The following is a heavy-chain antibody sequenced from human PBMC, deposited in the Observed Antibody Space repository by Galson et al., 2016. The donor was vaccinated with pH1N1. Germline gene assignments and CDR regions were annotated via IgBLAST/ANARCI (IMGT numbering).Heavy chain of an antibody. V-gene: IGHV3-11*04. CDR2: VRASGTTV. CDR1: GFVFSDYY. CDR3: AREKGVLSTTTSFDS. Sequence: LRLSCAASGFVFSDYYVSWSRQPPGKGLEWISYVRASGTTVVYAAYVKGRFTTSRDNAKNSLSLLMNSRRAEDTAVYCCAREKGVLSTTTSFDSWGQGALVTVSS. J-gene: IGHJ4*02. D-gene: IGHD5/OR15-5a*01.